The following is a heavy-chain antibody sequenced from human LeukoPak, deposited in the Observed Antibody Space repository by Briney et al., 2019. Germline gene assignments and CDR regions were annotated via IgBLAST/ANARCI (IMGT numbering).Heavy chain of an antibody. V-gene: IGHV1-8*01. CDR1: GYTFTSYD. CDR3: ARVGPSSGYYSLDY. J-gene: IGHJ4*02. CDR2: MNPNSDNT. Sequence: ASVKVSCKASGYTFTSYDINWVRQATGQGLEWMGWMNPNSDNTGYAQKFQGRVTMTRNTSISTAYMELSSLRSEDTAVYYCARVGPSSGYYSLDYWGQGTLVTVSS. D-gene: IGHD3-22*01.